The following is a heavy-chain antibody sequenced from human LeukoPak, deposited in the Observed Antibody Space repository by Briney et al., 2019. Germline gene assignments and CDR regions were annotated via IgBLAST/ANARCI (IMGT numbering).Heavy chain of an antibody. J-gene: IGHJ5*02. CDR1: GYTFTSYD. Sequence: GASVKVSCNASGYTFTSYDTNWVRQATGQGLEWMGWMNPNSGNTGYAQKFQGRVTMTRNTSISTAYMQLSSLRSEDTAVYYSARLQDCSSPSCSPAFAPWGQGTLVTVSP. CDR3: ARLQDCSSPSCSPAFAP. D-gene: IGHD2-2*01. CDR2: MNPNSGNT. V-gene: IGHV1-8*01.